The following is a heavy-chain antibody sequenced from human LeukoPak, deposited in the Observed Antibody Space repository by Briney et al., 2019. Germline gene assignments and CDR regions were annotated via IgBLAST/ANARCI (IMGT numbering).Heavy chain of an antibody. CDR3: ASARYYFDS. CDR1: GFNFSSSW. CDR2: IKQDGSEK. V-gene: IGHV3-7*01. J-gene: IGHJ4*02. Sequence: GGSLRLSCAASGFNFSSSWMTWVRQAPGKGLEWVANIKQDGSEKYYVDSEKGRFTISRDNAKNSLYLQMNSLRAEDTAVYYCASARYYFDSWGQGTLVTVSS.